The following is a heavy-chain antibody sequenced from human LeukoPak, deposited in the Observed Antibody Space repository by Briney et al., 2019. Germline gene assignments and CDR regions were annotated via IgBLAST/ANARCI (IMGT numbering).Heavy chain of an antibody. CDR1: GGSISSSSYY. Sequence: SETLSLTCTVSGGSISSSSYYWGWIRQPPGKGLEWIGSIYYSGSTYYNPSLKSRVTISVDTSKNQFSLKLSSVTAADTAVYYCARDGYYDYVWGSYRSDAFDIWGQGTMVTVSS. V-gene: IGHV4-39*02. D-gene: IGHD3-16*02. J-gene: IGHJ3*02. CDR2: IYYSGST. CDR3: ARDGYYDYVWGSYRSDAFDI.